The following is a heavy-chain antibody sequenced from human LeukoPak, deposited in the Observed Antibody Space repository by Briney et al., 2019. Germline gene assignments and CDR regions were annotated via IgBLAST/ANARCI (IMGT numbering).Heavy chain of an antibody. J-gene: IGHJ4*02. Sequence: GASVKVSCKASGYTFTGYYMHWVRQAPGQGPEWMGWINPNSRGTNYAQKFQGSVSMTRDTSISTAYMELSRLRSDDTAVYYCARESEYSSGWYWFDYWGEGTLVSVSS. V-gene: IGHV1-2*02. CDR1: GYTFTGYY. D-gene: IGHD6-19*01. CDR2: INPNSRGT. CDR3: ARESEYSSGWYWFDY.